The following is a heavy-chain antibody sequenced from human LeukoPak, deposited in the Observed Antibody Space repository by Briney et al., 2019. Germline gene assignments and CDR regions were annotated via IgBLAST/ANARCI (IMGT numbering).Heavy chain of an antibody. Sequence: PSETLSLTCTVSGVSISDYYWSWVRQPPGKGLEWIGYIYYTGSTDYNPSLKSRVTMSLDTSKNQFSLNLRSVTAADTAVYFCARLYDPPVYDTSGHHFDSWGQGTLVTVSS. CDR1: GVSISDYY. V-gene: IGHV4-59*08. CDR2: IYYTGST. CDR3: ARLYDPPVYDTSGHHFDS. D-gene: IGHD3-22*01. J-gene: IGHJ4*02.